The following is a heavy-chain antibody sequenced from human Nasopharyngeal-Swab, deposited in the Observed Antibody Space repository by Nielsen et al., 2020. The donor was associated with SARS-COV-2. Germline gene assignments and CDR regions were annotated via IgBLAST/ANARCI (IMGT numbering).Heavy chain of an antibody. D-gene: IGHD6-19*01. CDR1: GFTFDDYA. V-gene: IGHV3-9*01. Sequence: SLKISCAASGFTFDDYAMHWVRQAPGKGLEWVSGISWNSGTIGYADSVKGRFTISRDNAKNSLFLQMNSLRVGDAAVYYCARASRGWSWGQGTLVTVSS. J-gene: IGHJ5*02. CDR3: ARASRGWS. CDR2: ISWNSGTI.